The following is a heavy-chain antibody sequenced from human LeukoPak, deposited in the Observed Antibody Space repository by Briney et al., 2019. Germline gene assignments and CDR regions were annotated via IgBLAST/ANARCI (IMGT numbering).Heavy chain of an antibody. CDR2: MNPNSGNT. CDR1: GYTFTTYD. CDR3: ARGGNWNDEPIDY. D-gene: IGHD1-1*01. Sequence: GASVKVSCKASGYTFTTYDINWVRQATGQGLEWIGWMNPNSGNTGYTQKFQGRVTMTRNTSISTAYMELSRLRSDDTAVYYCARGGNWNDEPIDYWGQGTLVTVSS. J-gene: IGHJ4*02. V-gene: IGHV1-8*01.